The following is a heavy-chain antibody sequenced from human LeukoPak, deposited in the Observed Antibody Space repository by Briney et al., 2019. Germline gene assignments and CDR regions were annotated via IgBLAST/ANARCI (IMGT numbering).Heavy chain of an antibody. V-gene: IGHV4-61*02. CDR3: ARFSGINGFDI. D-gene: IGHD1-26*01. CDR1: GGSISSGSYY. CDR2: IYTSGST. Sequence: SETLSLTCTVSGGSISSGSYYWSWIRQPAGKGLEWIGRIYTSGSTNYNPSLKSRVTISVDTSKNQFSLKLSSVTAADTAVYYCARFSGINGFDIWGQGTMVTVSS. J-gene: IGHJ3*02.